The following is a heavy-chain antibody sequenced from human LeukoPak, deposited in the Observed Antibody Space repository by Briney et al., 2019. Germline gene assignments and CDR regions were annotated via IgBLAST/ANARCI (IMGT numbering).Heavy chain of an antibody. D-gene: IGHD6-13*01. V-gene: IGHV3-23*01. J-gene: IGHJ4*02. CDR2: ISGGGGST. CDR3: ASYSSSWYETGFDY. CDR1: GFTFSSYA. Sequence: SGGSLRLSCAASGFTFSSYAMSWVRQAPGKGLEWVSAISGGGGSTYYADSVKGRFTISRDNSKNTLYLQMNSLRAEDTAVYYCASYSSSWYETGFDYWGQGTLVTVSS.